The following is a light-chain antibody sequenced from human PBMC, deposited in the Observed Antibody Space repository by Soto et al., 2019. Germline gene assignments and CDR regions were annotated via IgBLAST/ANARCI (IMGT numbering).Light chain of an antibody. CDR3: SSYAGSNNLV. V-gene: IGLV2-8*01. CDR1: SSDVGGYNY. Sequence: HSALTQPPSASGSPGQSVTISCTGTSSDVGGYNYVSWYQQYPGKAPKLMIYEVTKRPSGVPDRFSGSKSGNTASLTVSGLQAEDEADYYCSSYAGSNNLVFGGGTKVTVL. J-gene: IGLJ2*01. CDR2: EVT.